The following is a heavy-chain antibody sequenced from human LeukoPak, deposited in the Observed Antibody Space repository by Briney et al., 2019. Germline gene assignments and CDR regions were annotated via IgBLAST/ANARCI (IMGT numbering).Heavy chain of an antibody. CDR3: AKSPTGSGWYYFDY. D-gene: IGHD6-19*01. V-gene: IGHV3-48*03. Sequence: PGGSLRLSCAASGFTFSSYEMNWVRQAPGKGLEWVSYISSSGNAIYHADSVKGRFTISRDNAKNSLYLQMNSLRAEDTAVYFCAKSPTGSGWYYFDYWGQGTLVSVSS. J-gene: IGHJ4*02. CDR1: GFTFSSYE. CDR2: ISSSGNAI.